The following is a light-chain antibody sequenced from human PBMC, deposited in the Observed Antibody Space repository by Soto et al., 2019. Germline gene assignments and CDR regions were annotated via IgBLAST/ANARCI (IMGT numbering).Light chain of an antibody. Sequence: EIVVTQSPATLSVSPGERVTLSCRASQSVSSSLAWYQQRPGQAPRLLIYDTSTRAPGIAARFSGSGSGTEFTLTISSLQSEDVAVYYCQQHNDWPTFGQGTRLEIK. J-gene: IGKJ5*01. CDR3: QQHNDWPT. CDR1: QSVSSS. CDR2: DTS. V-gene: IGKV3-15*01.